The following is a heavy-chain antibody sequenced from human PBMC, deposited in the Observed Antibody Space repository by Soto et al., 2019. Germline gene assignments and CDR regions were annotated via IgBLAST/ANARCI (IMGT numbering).Heavy chain of an antibody. Sequence: SGPTLVNPTQTLTLTCTFSGISFSTYGVGVGWIRQPPGKALEWLAHIFSNDEKSYSTSLKSRLTISKDTSKSQVVLTMTNMDPVDTATYYCARIGLSKVADDYWGQGTLVTVSS. CDR3: ARIGLSKVADDY. CDR2: IFSNDEK. CDR1: GISFSTYGVG. V-gene: IGHV2-26*01. D-gene: IGHD2-15*01. J-gene: IGHJ4*02.